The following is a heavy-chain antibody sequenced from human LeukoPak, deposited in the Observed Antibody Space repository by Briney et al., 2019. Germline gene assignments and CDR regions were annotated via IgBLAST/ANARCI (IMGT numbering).Heavy chain of an antibody. V-gene: IGHV3-64*01. Sequence: PGGSLRLSCAASGFTLSSYTMHWVRQAPGKGLESVSAISSHGDSTDYVNSVRDRFTISRDTSKNMLHLQMGSLRAGDTAVYYCAREVDGGLDPRGQGTLVPVSS. CDR3: AREVDGGLDP. CDR1: GFTLSSYT. CDR2: ISSHGDST. J-gene: IGHJ5*02. D-gene: IGHD3-16*01.